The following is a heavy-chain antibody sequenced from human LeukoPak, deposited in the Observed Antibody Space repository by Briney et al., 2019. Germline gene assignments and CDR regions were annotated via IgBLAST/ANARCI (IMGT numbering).Heavy chain of an antibody. CDR2: IYYSGST. Sequence: SETLSLTCTVSGGSISSGGYYWSWIRQHPGKGLEWIGYIYYSGSTYYNPSLKSRVTISVDTSKNQSSLKLSSVTAADTAVYYCARAGPNYYLDYWGQGTLVTVSS. CDR1: GGSISSGGYY. D-gene: IGHD2-8*01. CDR3: ARAGPNYYLDY. V-gene: IGHV4-31*03. J-gene: IGHJ4*02.